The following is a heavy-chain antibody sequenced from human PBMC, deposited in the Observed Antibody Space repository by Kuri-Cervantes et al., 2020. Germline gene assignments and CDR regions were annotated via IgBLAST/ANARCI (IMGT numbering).Heavy chain of an antibody. J-gene: IGHJ4*02. CDR2: INPNSGGT. D-gene: IGHD4-11*01. V-gene: IGHV1-2*02. CDR3: ARESSNYALDY. Sequence: ASVKVSCKASGYTFTGYYIHWVRQAPGQGLEWMGWINPNSGGTNYAQKFQGRVTITRDTSASTAYMDLSSLRSEDTAVYYCARESSNYALDYWGQGTLVTVSS. CDR1: GYTFTGYY.